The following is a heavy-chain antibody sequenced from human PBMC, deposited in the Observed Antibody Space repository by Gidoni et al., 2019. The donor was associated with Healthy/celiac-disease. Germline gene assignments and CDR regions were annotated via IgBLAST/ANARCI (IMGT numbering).Heavy chain of an antibody. CDR1: GATFSSYA. J-gene: IGHJ6*02. V-gene: IGHV1-69*06. D-gene: IGHD3-3*01. Sequence: QVQLVQSGAGVKKPGSSVTASCKASGATFSSYAISWVRQAPGQGLEWLGGIIPIFGTATYAQKFQGRVTITADKSTSTAYIELSSLRSEDTAVYYCASSDFWSCYPMDVWGQGTTVTVSS. CDR2: IIPIFGTA. CDR3: ASSDFWSCYPMDV.